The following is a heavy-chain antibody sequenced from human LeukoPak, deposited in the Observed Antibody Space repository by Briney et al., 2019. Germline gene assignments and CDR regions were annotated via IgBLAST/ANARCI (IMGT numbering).Heavy chain of an antibody. V-gene: IGHV4-38-2*02. D-gene: IGHD6-6*01. CDR1: GYSINSGYY. Sequence: SETLSLTCTVSGYSINSGYYWGWIRQPPGKGLEWIGSIYHSGSTYYNPSLKSRVTISVDTSKNQFSLKLSSVTAADTAVYYCARGSGLSSSIRFDPWGQGTLVTVSS. CDR3: ARGSGLSSSIRFDP. CDR2: IYHSGST. J-gene: IGHJ5*02.